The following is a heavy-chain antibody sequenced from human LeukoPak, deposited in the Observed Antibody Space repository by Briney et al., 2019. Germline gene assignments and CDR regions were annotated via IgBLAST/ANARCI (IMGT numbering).Heavy chain of an antibody. CDR2: ISGSGGST. D-gene: IGHD3-3*01. V-gene: IGHV3-23*01. CDR1: GFTFSSYA. J-gene: IGHJ4*02. CDR3: AKASGGGIFGVVIIY. Sequence: GGSLGLSCAASGFTFSSYAMSWVRQAPGKGLEWVSAISGSGGSTYYADSVKGRFTISRDNPKNTLYLQMNSLRAEDTAVYYCAKASGGGIFGVVIIYWGQGTLVTVSS.